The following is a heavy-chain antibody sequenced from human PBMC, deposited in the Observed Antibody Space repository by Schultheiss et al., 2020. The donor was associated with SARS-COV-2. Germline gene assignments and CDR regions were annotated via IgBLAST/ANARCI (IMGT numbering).Heavy chain of an antibody. CDR3: AKCRRDCSGGSCYYYYYGVDV. J-gene: IGHJ6*02. Sequence: GGSLRLSCAASGFTFSDYYMSWIRQAPGKGLEWVSAISGSGGSTYYADSVKGRFTISRDNSKNTLYLQMNSLRAEDTAVYYCAKCRRDCSGGSCYYYYYGVDVWGQGTTVTVSS. V-gene: IGHV3-23*01. D-gene: IGHD2-15*01. CDR1: GFTFSDYY. CDR2: ISGSGGST.